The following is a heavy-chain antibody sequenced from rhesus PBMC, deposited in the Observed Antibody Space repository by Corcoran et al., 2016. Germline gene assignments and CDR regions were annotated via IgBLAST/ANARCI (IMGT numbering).Heavy chain of an antibody. CDR1: VGSISSGYYY. Sequence: QVQLQESGPGLVKPSETLSLPCAVSVGSISSGYYYLSWIRQPPGKGLELIGYITYSGSTSYNPYIKSRVTISRDTSKNQFYLKLRSVTAADTAVYYCARVGGIAAGLGGVDSWGQGVVVTVSS. V-gene: IGHV4-122*02. D-gene: IGHD6-13*01. CDR3: ARVGGIAAGLGGVDS. J-gene: IGHJ6*01. CDR2: ITYSGST.